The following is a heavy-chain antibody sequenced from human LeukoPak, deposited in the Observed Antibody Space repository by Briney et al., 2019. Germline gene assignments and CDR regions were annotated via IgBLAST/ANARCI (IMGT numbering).Heavy chain of an antibody. Sequence: ASVKVSCKASGYTFTGYYMHWVRQAPGQGLEWMGWINPNSGGTNYAQKFQGWVTMTRDTSISTAYMELSRLRSDDTAVYYCARGGFLWRASESGAFDIWGQGTMVTVSS. CDR1: GYTFTGYY. D-gene: IGHD3-3*01. V-gene: IGHV1-2*04. CDR3: ARGGFLWRASESGAFDI. J-gene: IGHJ3*02. CDR2: INPNSGGT.